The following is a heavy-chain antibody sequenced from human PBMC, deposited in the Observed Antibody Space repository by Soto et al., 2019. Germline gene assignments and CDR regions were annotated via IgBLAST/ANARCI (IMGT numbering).Heavy chain of an antibody. V-gene: IGHV1-18*01. CDR3: ARERGAYKYFDY. J-gene: IGHJ4*02. CDR1: GYMFASYG. D-gene: IGHD1-1*01. Sequence: QVQLVQSGAEVKKPGASVKVSCKVSGYMFASYGISWARQAPGQGLEWMGWINTYNGNINYAQKFQGRVTMTTDTSTSTAYMEVRGLGSDDTALYYCARERGAYKYFDYWGQGTLVTVSS. CDR2: INTYNGNI.